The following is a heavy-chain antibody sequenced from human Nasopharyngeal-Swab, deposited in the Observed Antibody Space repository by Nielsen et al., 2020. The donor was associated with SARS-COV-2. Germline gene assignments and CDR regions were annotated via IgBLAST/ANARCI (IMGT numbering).Heavy chain of an antibody. CDR1: GYTFTSYG. Sequence: ASVKVSCKASGYTFTSYGISWVRQAPGQGLEWMGWISAYNGNTNYAQKLQGRVTMTTDTSTSTAYMELRSLRSEDTAVYYCARGTSGSGQWLANWFDPWGQGTLVTVSS. CDR2: ISAYNGNT. V-gene: IGHV1-18*01. J-gene: IGHJ5*02. D-gene: IGHD6-19*01. CDR3: ARGTSGSGQWLANWFDP.